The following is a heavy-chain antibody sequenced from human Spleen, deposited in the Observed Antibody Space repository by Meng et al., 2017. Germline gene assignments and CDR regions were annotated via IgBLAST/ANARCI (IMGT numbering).Heavy chain of an antibody. CDR2: VYPDDSDT. CDR3: VKLHPPGWSEANWFDP. Sequence: GESLKISCKTSGYSFATYWIGWVRQMPGKGLEWMGIVYPDDSDTRYSPSFQGQVTISADKSVNTAYLQWNSLKASDTAIYYCVKLHPPGWSEANWFDPWGQGTRVTVSS. CDR1: GYSFATYW. J-gene: IGHJ5*02. D-gene: IGHD3-3*01. V-gene: IGHV5-51*01.